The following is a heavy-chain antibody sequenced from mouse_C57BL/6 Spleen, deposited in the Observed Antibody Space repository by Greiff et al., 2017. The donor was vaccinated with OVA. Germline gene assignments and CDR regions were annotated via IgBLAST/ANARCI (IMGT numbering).Heavy chain of an antibody. V-gene: IGHV1-69*01. J-gene: IGHJ2*01. Sequence: VQLQQPGAELVMPGASVKLSCKASGYTFTSYWMHWVKQRPGQGLEWIGEIDPSDSYTNYNQKFKGKSTLTVDKSSTTAYMQLSSLTSEDSAVSYCARSPNPDYGDGWGEGTTLTVSS. D-gene: IGHD4-1*01. CDR3: ARSPNPDYGDG. CDR2: IDPSDSYT. CDR1: GYTFTSYW.